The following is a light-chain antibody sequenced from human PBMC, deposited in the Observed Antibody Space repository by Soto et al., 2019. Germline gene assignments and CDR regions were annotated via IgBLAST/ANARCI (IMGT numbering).Light chain of an antibody. J-gene: IGKJ3*01. CDR2: GAS. V-gene: IGKV3-20*01. Sequence: EVVMTQSPATLSVSPGERVTLSCRSSQSVADNLAWFQQKPGQGPRLLIFGASTRATGIPDRFSGSGSETDFTLTITGLEPEDFAVYYCQQYGSSPDLITFGPGTKVDIK. CDR3: QQYGSSPDLIT. CDR1: QSVADN.